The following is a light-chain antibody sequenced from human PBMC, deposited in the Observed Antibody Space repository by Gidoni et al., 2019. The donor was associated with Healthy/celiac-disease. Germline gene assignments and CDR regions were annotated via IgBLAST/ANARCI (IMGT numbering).Light chain of an antibody. CDR2: GAS. CDR1: QSVSSSY. Sequence: EIVLTQSPGTLSLSPGERATLSCRASQSVSSSYLAWYQQKPGQAPRRLIYGASSRATGIPDRFSGSGSGTDFTLTISRLEPEDFAVYYCQQYGSSPTFXPXTKVDIK. V-gene: IGKV3-20*01. CDR3: QQYGSSPT. J-gene: IGKJ3*01.